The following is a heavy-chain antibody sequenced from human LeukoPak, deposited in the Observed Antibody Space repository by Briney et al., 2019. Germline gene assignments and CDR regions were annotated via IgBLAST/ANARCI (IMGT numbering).Heavy chain of an antibody. CDR2: IYWNDDK. CDR1: GFSLSTSGVG. CDR3: ARSYSDYDYFNNWFDP. V-gene: IGHV2-5*01. D-gene: IGHD5-12*01. Sequence: ESGPTLVKPTQTLTLTCTFSGFSLSTSGVGMGWIRHPPGKALEWLALIYWNDDKRYSPSLKSRLTISKDTSKNQVVLTMTNMDPVDTDTYYCARSYSDYDYFNNWFDPWGQGTLVTVSS. J-gene: IGHJ5*02.